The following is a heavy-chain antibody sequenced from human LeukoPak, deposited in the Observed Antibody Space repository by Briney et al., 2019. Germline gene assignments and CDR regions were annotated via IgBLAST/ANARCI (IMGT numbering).Heavy chain of an antibody. CDR1: GFTFSSYS. D-gene: IGHD6-19*01. CDR3: ARFTRTGYSSGWYGDDAFDI. CDR2: ISSSSSYI. V-gene: IGHV3-21*01. J-gene: IGHJ3*02. Sequence: PGGSLRLSCAASGFTFSSYSMNWVRQAPGKGLEWVSSISSSSSYIYYADSVKGRFTISRDNAKNSLYLQMNGLRAEDTAVYYCARFTRTGYSSGWYGDDAFDIWGQGTMVTVSS.